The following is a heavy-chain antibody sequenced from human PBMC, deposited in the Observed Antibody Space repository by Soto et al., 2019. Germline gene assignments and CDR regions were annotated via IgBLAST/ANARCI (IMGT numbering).Heavy chain of an antibody. CDR1: GLTFYSYG. V-gene: IGHV1-18*01. CDR3: ARDQTDTIFGVVPQYYYYYYGMDV. D-gene: IGHD3-3*01. J-gene: IGHJ6*02. Sequence: GGPVKVSRKGSGLTFYSYGISWVGQGPGQRLEWMGRVSAYNGNTNYAQKLQGRVTMTTDTSTSTAYMELRSLRSDDTAVYYCARDQTDTIFGVVPQYYYYYYGMDVWGQGTTVTVSS. CDR2: VSAYNGNT.